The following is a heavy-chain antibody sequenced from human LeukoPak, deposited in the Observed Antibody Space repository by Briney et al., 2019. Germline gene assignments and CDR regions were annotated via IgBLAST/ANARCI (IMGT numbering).Heavy chain of an antibody. CDR2: INHSGST. CDR1: GGSFSGYY. V-gene: IGHV4-34*01. J-gene: IGHJ6*02. Sequence: SETLSLTCAVYGGSFSGYYWSWIRQPPGKGLEWIGEINHSGSTNYNPSLKSRVTISVDRSKNQFSLKLSSVTAADTAVYYCARGPYGSGSYPGMDVWGQGTTVTVSS. D-gene: IGHD3-10*01. CDR3: ARGPYGSGSYPGMDV.